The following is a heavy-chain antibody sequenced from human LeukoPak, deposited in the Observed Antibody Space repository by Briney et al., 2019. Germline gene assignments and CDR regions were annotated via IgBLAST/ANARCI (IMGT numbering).Heavy chain of an antibody. D-gene: IGHD2-2*01. CDR3: ATIGYCSSTSCPYYYYGMDV. CDR1: GYTFTSYG. Sequence: EASVKASCKASGYTFTSYGISWVRQAPGQGLEWMGWISAYNGNTNYAQKLQGRVTMTTDTSTSTAYMELRSLRSDDTAVYYCATIGYCSSTSCPYYYYGMDVWGKGTTVTVSS. J-gene: IGHJ6*04. V-gene: IGHV1-18*04. CDR2: ISAYNGNT.